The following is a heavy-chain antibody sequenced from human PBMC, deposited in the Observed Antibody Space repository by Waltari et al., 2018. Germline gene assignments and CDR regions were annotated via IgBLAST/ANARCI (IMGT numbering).Heavy chain of an antibody. V-gene: IGHV3-23*01. CDR2: LSGSGGST. CDR1: GFTFSSYA. D-gene: IGHD1-1*01. J-gene: IGHJ4*02. Sequence: EVQLLESGGGSVQPGGSLRLSCAASGFTFSSYAMTWVRQAPGKGLEWVSDLSGSGGSTYYADSVKGRFTISRDNSKNTLFLQLNSLRVEDTAVYYCAKAPVTGTIRYFDSWGQGTLVIVSS. CDR3: AKAPVTGTIRYFDS.